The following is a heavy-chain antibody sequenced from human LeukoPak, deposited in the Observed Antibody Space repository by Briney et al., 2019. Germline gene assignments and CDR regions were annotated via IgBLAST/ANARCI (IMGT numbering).Heavy chain of an antibody. Sequence: GASVKVSCKASGYTFTSYHINWVRQATGQGLEWMGWVSPYSGDTGYAKKFQDRVTMTRNTSISTAYMELSRLRSDDTAVYYCARGGYDFWSGYDAFDIWGQGTMVTVSS. CDR3: ARGGYDFWSGYDAFDI. V-gene: IGHV1-8*01. CDR2: VSPYSGDT. D-gene: IGHD3-3*01. J-gene: IGHJ3*02. CDR1: GYTFTSYH.